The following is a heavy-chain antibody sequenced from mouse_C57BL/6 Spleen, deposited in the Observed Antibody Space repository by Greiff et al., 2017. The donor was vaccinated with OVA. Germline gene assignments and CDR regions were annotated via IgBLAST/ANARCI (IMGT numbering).Heavy chain of an antibody. D-gene: IGHD3-1*01. CDR2: ISDGGSYT. CDR3: AGGRGSSFAY. V-gene: IGHV5-4*01. J-gene: IGHJ3*01. Sequence: EVQVVESGGGLVKPGGSLKLSCAASGFTFSSYAMPWVRQTPEKRLEWVATISDGGSYTYYPDNVKGRFTIPRDHAKNNLYLQLSTLQSEDTALYSWAGGRGSSFAYWGQGTLVTVSA. CDR1: GFTFSSYA.